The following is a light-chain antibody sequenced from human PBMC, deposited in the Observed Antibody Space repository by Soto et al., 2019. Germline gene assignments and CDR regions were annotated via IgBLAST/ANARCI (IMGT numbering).Light chain of an antibody. CDR2: EVS. V-gene: IGLV2-14*01. CDR1: SSDVGGYNY. J-gene: IGLJ1*01. CDR3: SSYTSSSTPHV. Sequence: QSALTQPASVSGSPGQSITFSCTGTSSDVGGYNYVSWYQQHPGKAPKLMIYEVSNRPSGVSNRFSGSKSGNTASLTISGLQAEDEADYYCSSYTSSSTPHVFGTGTKVTVL.